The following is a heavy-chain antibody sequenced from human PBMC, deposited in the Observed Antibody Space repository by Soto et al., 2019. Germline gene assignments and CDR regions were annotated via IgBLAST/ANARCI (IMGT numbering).Heavy chain of an antibody. CDR2: IYYSGST. J-gene: IGHJ4*02. D-gene: IGHD3-22*01. Sequence: SETLSLTCTVSGGSISSGGYYWSWIRQHPGKGLEWIGYIYYSGSTYYNPSLKSRVTISVDTSKNQFSLKLSSVTAADTAVYYCARGPTHYYDSSGPLWGQGTLVTVSS. CDR1: GGSISSGGYY. CDR3: ARGPTHYYDSSGPL. V-gene: IGHV4-31*03.